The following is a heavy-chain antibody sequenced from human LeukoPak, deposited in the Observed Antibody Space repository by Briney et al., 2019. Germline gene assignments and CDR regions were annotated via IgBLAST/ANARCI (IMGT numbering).Heavy chain of an antibody. D-gene: IGHD3-9*01. J-gene: IGHJ4*02. CDR2: ISSSSSYI. V-gene: IGHV3-21*01. Sequence: GGSLRLSYAASGFTFSSYSMNWVRQAPGKGLEWVSSISSSSSYIYYADSVKGRFTISRDNAKNSLYLQMNSLRAEDTAVYYCARDAPLLYYDILTGYTTEFDYWGQGTLVTVSS. CDR3: ARDAPLLYYDILTGYTTEFDY. CDR1: GFTFSSYS.